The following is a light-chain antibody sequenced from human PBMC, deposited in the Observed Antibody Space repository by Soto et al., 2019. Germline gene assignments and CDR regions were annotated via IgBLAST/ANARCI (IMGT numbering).Light chain of an antibody. Sequence: EIVLTQSPATLSLSPGERAPLSSRAVQGVRSSLAWYQRKPGQAPRLLIYDASNRATGIPARFSGSGSGTDFTLTISSLEPEDFAVYYCQQRSNWPRTFGQGTKVEIK. CDR2: DAS. J-gene: IGKJ1*01. V-gene: IGKV3-11*01. CDR3: QQRSNWPRT. CDR1: QGVRSS.